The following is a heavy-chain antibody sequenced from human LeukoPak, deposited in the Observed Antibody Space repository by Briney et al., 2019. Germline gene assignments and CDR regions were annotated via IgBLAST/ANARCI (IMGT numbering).Heavy chain of an antibody. CDR3: VKVEQHTED. D-gene: IGHD6-13*01. CDR2: ISIIVGST. Sequence: GGSLRLSCSASRFTFISYAMHWVRQAPRKGLEYVSAISIIVGSTYSADSVKGRFTISRDNSKNTQYLKMSSLRAEDTAVYYCVKVEQHTEDWGQGTLVTVSS. J-gene: IGHJ4*02. CDR1: RFTFISYA. V-gene: IGHV3-64D*06.